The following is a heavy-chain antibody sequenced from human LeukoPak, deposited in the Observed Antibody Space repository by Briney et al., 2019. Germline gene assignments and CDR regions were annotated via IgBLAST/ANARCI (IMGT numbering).Heavy chain of an antibody. D-gene: IGHD3-10*01. J-gene: IGHJ6*02. CDR3: AKDWRFRSVRGGIYYYYGMDV. CDR2: IGGSGGST. Sequence: GGSLRLSCAASGFTFSSHAMSWVRQAPGKGLEWVSAIGGSGGSTYYADSVKGRFTISRDNSKNTLYLQMNSLRAEDTAVYYCAKDWRFRSVRGGIYYYYGMDVWGQGTTVTVSS. V-gene: IGHV3-23*01. CDR1: GFTFSSHA.